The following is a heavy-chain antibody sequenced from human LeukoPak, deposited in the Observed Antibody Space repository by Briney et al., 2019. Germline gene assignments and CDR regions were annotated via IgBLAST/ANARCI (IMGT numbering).Heavy chain of an antibody. V-gene: IGHV3-30-3*01. D-gene: IGHD3-3*01. J-gene: IGHJ4*02. Sequence: PLGGSLRLSCAASGFTFSSYAMHWVRQAPGKGLEWVTVISHDGGNKYDTDSVKGRFTISRDNSKNTLYLQMNSLRAEDTAVYYCAKDHDFWSGYYWDYWGQGTLVTVSS. CDR1: GFTFSSYA. CDR3: AKDHDFWSGYYWDY. CDR2: ISHDGGNK.